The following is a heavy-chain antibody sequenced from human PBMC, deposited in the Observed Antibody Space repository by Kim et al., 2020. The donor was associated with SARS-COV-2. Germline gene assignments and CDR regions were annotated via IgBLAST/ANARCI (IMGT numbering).Heavy chain of an antibody. CDR2: ISYDGSEK. V-gene: IGHV3-30*18. Sequence: GGSLRLSCAASGFTFSSYGMHWVRQAPGKGLEWVAAISYDGSEKYYSDSVKGRFTISRDNSKNTLYLQMNSLRAEDTAVYYCAKVPGLRNSDWLAPGFDYWGQGTLVTVSS. CDR1: GFTFSSYG. J-gene: IGHJ4*02. D-gene: IGHD3-9*01. CDR3: AKVPGLRNSDWLAPGFDY.